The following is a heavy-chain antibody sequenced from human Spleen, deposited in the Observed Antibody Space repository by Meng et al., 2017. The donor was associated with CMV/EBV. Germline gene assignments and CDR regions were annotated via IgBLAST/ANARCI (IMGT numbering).Heavy chain of an antibody. CDR3: ARASIRITIFGVVETESPRFDY. CDR2: IYSSGST. D-gene: IGHD3-3*01. V-gene: IGHV4-4*08. CDR1: GVSISNFY. Sequence: SETLSLTCTVSGVSISNFYWGWIRQPPGGGLEWLGNIYSSGSTNYNPSLKSRVTMSVDTSKNQFSLKLSSVTAADTAVYYCARASIRITIFGVVETESPRFDYWGQGTLVTVSS. J-gene: IGHJ4*02.